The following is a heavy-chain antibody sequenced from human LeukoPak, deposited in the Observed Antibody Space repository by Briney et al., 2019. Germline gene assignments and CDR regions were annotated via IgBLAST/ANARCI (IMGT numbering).Heavy chain of an antibody. J-gene: IGHJ4*02. V-gene: IGHV3-30-3*01. D-gene: IGHD3-16*01. CDR1: AFTFDDFP. Sequence: PGGSLRLSCTASAFTFDDFPMHWVRQAPGKGLDWVSLILKDGSNAFYADSVKGRFTISRDNSGNTLFLQMNSLRAEDTAVYYCARGGGSPGEGEYYFDYWGQGTLVTVSS. CDR2: ILKDGSNA. CDR3: ARGGGSPGEGEYYFDY.